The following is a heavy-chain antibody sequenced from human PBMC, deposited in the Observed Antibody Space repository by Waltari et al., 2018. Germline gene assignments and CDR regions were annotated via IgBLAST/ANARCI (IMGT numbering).Heavy chain of an antibody. D-gene: IGHD6-19*01. J-gene: IGHJ4*02. V-gene: IGHV4-34*01. CDR1: GGSFSGYY. CDR3: ARSKYQQWLVRRVGYFDY. Sequence: VQLQQWGAGLLKPSETLSLTCAVYGGSFSGYYWSWIRQPPGKGLEWIGEINHSGSTNYNPSLKSRVTISVDTSKNQFSLKLSSVTAADTAVYYCARSKYQQWLVRRVGYFDYWGQGTLVTVSS. CDR2: INHSGST.